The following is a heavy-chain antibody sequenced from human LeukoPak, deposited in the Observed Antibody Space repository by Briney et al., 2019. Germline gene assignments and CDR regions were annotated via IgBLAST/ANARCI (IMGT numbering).Heavy chain of an antibody. CDR2: IYHSGST. CDR1: GGSISSGGYS. J-gene: IGHJ6*02. V-gene: IGHV4-30-2*01. Sequence: SETLSLTCAVSGGSISSGGYSWSWIRQPPGKGLEWIGYIYHSGSTYYNPSLKSRVTISVDRSKNQFSLKLSSVTAADTAVYYCACSTSSQGYYGMDVWGQGTTVTVSS. CDR3: ACSTSSQGYYGMDV. D-gene: IGHD2-2*01.